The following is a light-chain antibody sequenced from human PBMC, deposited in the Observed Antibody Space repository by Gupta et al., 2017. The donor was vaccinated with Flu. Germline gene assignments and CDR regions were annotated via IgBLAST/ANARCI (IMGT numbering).Light chain of an antibody. CDR2: GSN. CDR1: NSNIGSYT. CDR3: AAWDDSLNGHYV. Sequence: QSVLAQPPSASWTPVQTVTISCSTSNSNIGSYTVNWYQQVPGTSPKLLIYGSNQRPSGVPDRFAGSKSGTSASLAISGLQSEDEADYYCAAWDDSLNGHYVFGTGTKVTVL. J-gene: IGLJ1*01. V-gene: IGLV1-44*01.